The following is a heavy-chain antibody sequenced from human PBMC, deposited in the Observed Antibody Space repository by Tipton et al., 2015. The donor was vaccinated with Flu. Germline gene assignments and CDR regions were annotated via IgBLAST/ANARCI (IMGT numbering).Heavy chain of an antibody. CDR3: TRSLYYYDSGGYYYSYYYGMDV. Sequence: SLRLSCAASGFTFSGSAMHWVRQASGKGLEWVGRIRSKANSYATAYAASVKGRFTISRDDSKNTAYLQMNSLKTEDTAVYYCTRSLYYYDSGGYYYSYYYGMDVWGQGTTVTVSS. V-gene: IGHV3-73*01. D-gene: IGHD3-22*01. CDR1: GFTFSGSA. CDR2: IRSKANSYAT. J-gene: IGHJ6*02.